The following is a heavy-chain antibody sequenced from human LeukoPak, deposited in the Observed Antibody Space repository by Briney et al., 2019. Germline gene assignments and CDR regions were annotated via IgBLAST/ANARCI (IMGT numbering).Heavy chain of an antibody. D-gene: IGHD5-24*01. CDR1: GGSISSGSYY. J-gene: IGHJ4*02. Sequence: SSETLSLTCTVSGGSISSGSYYWSWIRQPAGKGLEWIGRIYTSGSTNYNPSLKSRVTISVDTSKNQFSLKLSSVTAADTAVYYCARLIEMATTPFDYWGQGTLVTVSS. V-gene: IGHV4-61*02. CDR3: ARLIEMATTPFDY. CDR2: IYTSGST.